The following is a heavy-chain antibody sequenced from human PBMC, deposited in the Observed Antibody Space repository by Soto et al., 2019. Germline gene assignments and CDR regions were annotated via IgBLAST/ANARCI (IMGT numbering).Heavy chain of an antibody. CDR2: INPNSGGT. V-gene: IGHV1-2*04. Sequence: ASVKVSCKASGYTFTGYYMHWVRQAPGQGLEWMGWINPNSGGTNYAQKFQGWVTMTRDTSISTAYMELRSLRSDDTAVYYCGRDLSWDAAQAGPPINIAPVGHGGEGTLV. D-gene: IGHD1-26*01. J-gene: IGHJ4*02. CDR3: GRDLSWDAAQAGPPINIAPVGH. CDR1: GYTFTGYY.